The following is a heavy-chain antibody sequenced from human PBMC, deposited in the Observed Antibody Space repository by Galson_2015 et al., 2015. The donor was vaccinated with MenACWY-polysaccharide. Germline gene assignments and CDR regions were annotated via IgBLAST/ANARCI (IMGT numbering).Heavy chain of an antibody. CDR3: ATLGGDGWPDY. Sequence: SLRLSCAASGFTFSRYGMHWVRQGPGKGLEWVAVIWSDGSNKNYVDSVKGRFTISRDNSKNTLYLQMNSLRAEDTAVYYCATLGGDGWPDYWGQGTLVTVSS. CDR1: GFTFSRYG. V-gene: IGHV3-33*01. D-gene: IGHD5-24*01. J-gene: IGHJ4*02. CDR2: IWSDGSNK.